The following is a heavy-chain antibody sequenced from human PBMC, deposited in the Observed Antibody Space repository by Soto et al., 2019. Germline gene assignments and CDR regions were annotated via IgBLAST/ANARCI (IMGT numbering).Heavy chain of an antibody. CDR3: AREWAYSSSFYYGMDV. J-gene: IGHJ6*02. Sequence: SETLSLTCTVSGGSISSGGYYWSWIRQHPGKGLEWIGYIYYSGSTYYNPSLKSRVTISVDTSKNQFSLKLSSVTAADTAVYYCAREWAYSSSFYYGMDVWGQGTTVTVSS. D-gene: IGHD6-6*01. V-gene: IGHV4-31*03. CDR1: GGSISSGGYY. CDR2: IYYSGST.